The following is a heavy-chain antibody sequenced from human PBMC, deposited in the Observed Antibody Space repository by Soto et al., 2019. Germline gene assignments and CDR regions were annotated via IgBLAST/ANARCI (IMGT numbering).Heavy chain of an antibody. V-gene: IGHV4-39*01. CDR1: GGSISSSSYY. J-gene: IGHJ4*02. D-gene: IGHD3-22*01. CDR3: AGPAGSYYYDSSGTFDY. CDR2: IYYSGST. Sequence: PSETLSLTCTVSGGSISSSSYYWGWIRQPPGKGLEWIGSIYYSGSTYYNPSLKSRVTISVDTSKNQFSLKLSSVTAADTAVYYCAGPAGSYYYDSSGTFDYWGQGTLVTVS.